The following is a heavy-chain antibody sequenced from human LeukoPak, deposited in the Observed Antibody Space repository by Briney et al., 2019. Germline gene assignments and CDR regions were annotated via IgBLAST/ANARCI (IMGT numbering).Heavy chain of an antibody. CDR3: ARDRSVDSGYEPYYYYMDV. CDR1: GGSISSGDDY. J-gene: IGHJ6*03. Sequence: PSETLSLTCTVSGGSISSGDDYWSWIRQPAGKGLEWIGRIYTSGSTNYNPSLKSRVTMSVDTSKNQFSLKLSSVTAADTAVYYCARDRSVDSGYEPYYYYMDVWGKGTTVTVSS. V-gene: IGHV4-61*02. CDR2: IYTSGST. D-gene: IGHD5-12*01.